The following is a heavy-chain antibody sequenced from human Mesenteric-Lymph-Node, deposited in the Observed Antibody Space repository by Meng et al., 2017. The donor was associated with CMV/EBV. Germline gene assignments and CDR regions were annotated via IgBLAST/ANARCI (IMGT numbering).Heavy chain of an antibody. CDR3: TTVWSYYAQRS. CDR2: IKSKTDGGTT. J-gene: IGHJ5*02. D-gene: IGHD1-26*01. V-gene: IGHV3-15*01. CDR1: GFTFSNAW. Sequence: GESLKISCAASGFTFSNAWMSWVRQAPGKGLEWVGRIKSKTDGGTTDYAAPVKGRFTISRDDSKNTLYLQMSSLKTEDTAVYYCTTVWSYYAQRSWGQGTLVTVSS.